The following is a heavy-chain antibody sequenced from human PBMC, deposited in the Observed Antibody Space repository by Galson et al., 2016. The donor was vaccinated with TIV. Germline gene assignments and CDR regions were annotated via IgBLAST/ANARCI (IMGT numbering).Heavy chain of an antibody. CDR3: ARERDSGYAYYFDF. D-gene: IGHD6-25*01. V-gene: IGHV5-51*03. CDR1: GYRFSNYW. CDR2: IYPVDSDT. J-gene: IGHJ4*02. Sequence: QSGAEVKEPGESLKISCKGSGYRFSNYWIAWVRQMPGKGLEWMGVIYPVDSDTRYRPSFQGQVTISANKSISTAYLQWNSLKASDSAIYYCARERDSGYAYYFDFWGQGTLVTVSS.